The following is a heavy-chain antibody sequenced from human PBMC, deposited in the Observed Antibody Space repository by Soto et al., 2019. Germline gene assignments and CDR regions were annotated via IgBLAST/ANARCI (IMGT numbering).Heavy chain of an antibody. Sequence: SETLSLTCTVSGGSISSGDYYWSWIRQPPGKGLEWIGYIYYSGNTNYNPSLKSRVTISVDTSKNQFSLELSSVTAADTAVYYCARTYSSGWYSDYFDYWGQGTLVTVSS. CDR2: IYYSGNT. CDR1: GGSISSGDYY. CDR3: ARTYSSGWYSDYFDY. J-gene: IGHJ4*02. V-gene: IGHV4-61*08. D-gene: IGHD6-19*01.